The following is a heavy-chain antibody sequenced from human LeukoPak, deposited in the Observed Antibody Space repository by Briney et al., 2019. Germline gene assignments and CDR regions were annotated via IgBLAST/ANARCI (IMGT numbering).Heavy chain of an antibody. J-gene: IGHJ4*02. CDR1: GFTFSSYA. Sequence: GGSLRLSCAASGFTFSSYAMSWVRQAPGKGLEWVSAISGSGGSTYYADSVKGRFTISRDNSKNTLYLQMNSLRAEDTAVYYCARRPSYDYVWLDYWGQGTLVTVSS. V-gene: IGHV3-23*01. CDR3: ARRPSYDYVWLDY. CDR2: ISGSGGST. D-gene: IGHD3-16*01.